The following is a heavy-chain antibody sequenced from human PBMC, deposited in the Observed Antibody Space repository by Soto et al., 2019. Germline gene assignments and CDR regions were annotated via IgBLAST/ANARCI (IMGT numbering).Heavy chain of an antibody. CDR3: ARTTDFGFGELLSPLSGMDV. D-gene: IGHD3-10*01. J-gene: IGHJ6*02. CDR2: IYHSGST. V-gene: IGHV4-30-2*01. Sequence: TLSLXCAVSGGSISSGGYSWSWIRQPPGKGLEWIGYIYHSGSTYYNPSLKSRVTISVDTSKNQFSLKLSSVTAADTAVYYCARTTDFGFGELLSPLSGMDVWGQGTTVTVSS. CDR1: GGSISSGGYS.